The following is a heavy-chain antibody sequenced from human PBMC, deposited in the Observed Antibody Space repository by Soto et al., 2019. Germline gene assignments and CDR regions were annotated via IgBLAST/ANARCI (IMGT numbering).Heavy chain of an antibody. Sequence: TSETLSLTCTVSGGSISSGDYYWSWIRQPPGKGLEWIGYIYYSGSTYYNPSLKSRVTISVDTSKNQFSLKLSSVTAADTAVYYCARGGITGTTDYYYYGMDVWGQGTTVT. CDR2: IYYSGST. V-gene: IGHV4-30-4*01. D-gene: IGHD1-7*01. CDR1: GGSISSGDYY. J-gene: IGHJ6*02. CDR3: ARGGITGTTDYYYYGMDV.